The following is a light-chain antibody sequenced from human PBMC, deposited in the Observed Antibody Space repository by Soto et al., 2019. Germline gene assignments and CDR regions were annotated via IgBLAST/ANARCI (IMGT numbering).Light chain of an antibody. CDR1: QTTTSW. Sequence: DIQMTQSPSTLSASVGDRVTITCRASQTTTSWLAWYQQKPGKAPKLLIYKASSLESGVPSRFSGSGSGTEFTLPISSLQPDDFASYYCQQYSSYSDTFGQGTKLEIK. V-gene: IGKV1-5*03. CDR2: KAS. CDR3: QQYSSYSDT. J-gene: IGKJ2*01.